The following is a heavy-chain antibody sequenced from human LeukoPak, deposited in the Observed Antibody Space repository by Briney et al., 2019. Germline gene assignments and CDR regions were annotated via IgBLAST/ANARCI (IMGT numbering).Heavy chain of an antibody. CDR1: GFIFNNYA. V-gene: IGHV3-9*01. CDR2: ISWNSGSI. Sequence: GGSLRLSCAGSGFIFNNYAMHWVRQPPGKGLEWVSGISWNSGSIDYADSVKGRFTISRDNAKNSLYLQMNSLRVEDTAVYYCAAGARDGSGSYYYFDYWGQGTLVTVSS. D-gene: IGHD3-10*01. CDR3: AAGARDGSGSYYYFDY. J-gene: IGHJ4*02.